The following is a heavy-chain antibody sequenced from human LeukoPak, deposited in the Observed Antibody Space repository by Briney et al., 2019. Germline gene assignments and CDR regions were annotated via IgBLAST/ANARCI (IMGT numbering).Heavy chain of an antibody. Sequence: PGGSLRLSCAASGFTFSSYAMSWVRQAPGKGLEWVSSISSSSSYIYYADSVKGRFTISRDNAKNSLYLQMNSLRAEDTAVYYCAGDYGSGSYWFDYWGQGTLVTVSS. V-gene: IGHV3-21*01. J-gene: IGHJ4*02. D-gene: IGHD3-10*01. CDR1: GFTFSSYA. CDR3: AGDYGSGSYWFDY. CDR2: ISSSSSYI.